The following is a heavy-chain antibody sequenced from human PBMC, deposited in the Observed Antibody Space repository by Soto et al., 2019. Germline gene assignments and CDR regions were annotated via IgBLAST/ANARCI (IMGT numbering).Heavy chain of an antibody. CDR1: GGSISSYY. CDR3: ARHEILNDFVDFGWFDP. J-gene: IGHJ5*02. Sequence: TSETLSLTCTVSGGSISSYYWSWIRQPPGKGLEWIGYIYHSGSSNYNPSLKSRVTILLDTSKNQLSLRLKSVTAADTAVYYCARHEILNDFVDFGWFDPWGQGALVTVSS. V-gene: IGHV4-59*08. CDR2: IYHSGSS. D-gene: IGHD4-17*01.